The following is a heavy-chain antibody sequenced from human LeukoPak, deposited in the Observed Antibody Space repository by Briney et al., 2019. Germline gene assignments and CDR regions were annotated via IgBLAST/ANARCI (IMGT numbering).Heavy chain of an antibody. J-gene: IGHJ4*02. CDR3: ARDKDDSSGHYFGY. V-gene: IGHV3-66*02. CDR1: GLTVSSNY. D-gene: IGHD3-22*01. CDR2: IYSGGNT. Sequence: GGSLRLSCTTSGLTVSSNYMSWVRQAPGKGLEWVSVIYSGGNTYYADSVKGRFTIARDNSKNTLYLPMNSLRAEDTAVYYCARDKDDSSGHYFGYWGQGTLVTVSS.